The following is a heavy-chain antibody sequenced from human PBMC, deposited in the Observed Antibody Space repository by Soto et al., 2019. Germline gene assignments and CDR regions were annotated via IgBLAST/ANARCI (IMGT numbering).Heavy chain of an antibody. D-gene: IGHD2-2*01. V-gene: IGHV1-69*04. CDR1: GYTFYSHS. CDR2: IIPILGIA. CDR3: AREGSYRLKIYYFDY. Sequence: EASVKVSCKASGYTFYSHSISWVRQAPGQGLEWMGRIIPILGIANYAQKFQGRVTITADKSTSTAYMELSSLRSEDTAVYYCAREGSYRLKIYYFDYWGQGTLVTSPQ. J-gene: IGHJ4*02.